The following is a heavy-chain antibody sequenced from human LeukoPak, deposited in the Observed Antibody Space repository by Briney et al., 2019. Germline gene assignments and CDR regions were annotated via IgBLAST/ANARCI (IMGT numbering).Heavy chain of an antibody. V-gene: IGHV5-51*01. D-gene: IGHD4-17*01. J-gene: IGHJ3*02. Sequence: GESLKISCKGSGYSFTSYWIGWVRQMPGKGLEWMGIIYPGDSDTRYSPSFQGQVTISADKSITTAYLRWSSLKAPDTAMYYCARVMTTVTSYDAFDIWGQGTMVTVSS. CDR3: ARVMTTVTSYDAFDI. CDR2: IYPGDSDT. CDR1: GYSFTSYW.